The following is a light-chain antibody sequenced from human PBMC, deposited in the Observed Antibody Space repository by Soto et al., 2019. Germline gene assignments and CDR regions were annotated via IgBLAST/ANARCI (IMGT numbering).Light chain of an antibody. CDR2: EVN. V-gene: IGLV2-14*01. Sequence: QSVLTQSASMSGSPGQSITISCTGTSSDVGGYKFVSWYQHHPGKAPKLMIYEVNNRPSGVSDRFSGSKSGNTASLTISGLQPEDEADYYCLSYTSANTRVFGGGTKVTVL. CDR1: SSDVGGYKF. CDR3: LSYTSANTRV. J-gene: IGLJ3*02.